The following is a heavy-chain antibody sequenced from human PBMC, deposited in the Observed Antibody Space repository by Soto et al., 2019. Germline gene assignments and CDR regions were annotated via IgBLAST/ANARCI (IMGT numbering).Heavy chain of an antibody. V-gene: IGHV1-8*01. J-gene: IGHJ4*02. Sequence: GASVKVSCKASGYTFTSYDINWVRQATGQGLEWMGWMNPNSGNTGYAQKFQGRVTMTRDTSMSTAYMELSSLRSEDTAVYYCSRVDPGETPPSDHWGQGTLVTVSS. CDR2: MNPNSGNT. CDR1: GYTFTSYD. D-gene: IGHD3-10*01. CDR3: SRVDPGETPPSDH.